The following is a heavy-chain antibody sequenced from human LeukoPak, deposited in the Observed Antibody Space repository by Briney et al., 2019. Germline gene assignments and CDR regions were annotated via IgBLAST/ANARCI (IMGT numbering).Heavy chain of an antibody. CDR1: GGSISSYY. V-gene: IGHV4-59*01. D-gene: IGHD6-13*01. CDR3: ARRDSSSWQFQH. J-gene: IGHJ1*01. CDR2: IYYSGST. Sequence: PSETLSLTCTVSGGSISSYYWRWIRQPPGKGLEWIGYIYYSGSTNYNPSLKSRVTISVDTSKNQFSLKLSSVTAADTAVYYCARRDSSSWQFQHGGQGTLVTVSS.